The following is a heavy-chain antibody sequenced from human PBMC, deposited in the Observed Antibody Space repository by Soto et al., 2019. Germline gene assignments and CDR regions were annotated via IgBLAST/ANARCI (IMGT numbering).Heavy chain of an antibody. D-gene: IGHD3-22*01. J-gene: IGHJ6*02. V-gene: IGHV1-18*01. CDR2: ISAYNGNT. CDR3: ARDIVVITTSDYYYYGMXV. CDR1: GYTFTSYV. Sequence: GASVKVSCKASGYTFTSYVISWVRQAPGQGLEWMGWISAYNGNTNYAQKLQGRVTMTTDTSTSAAYMELRSLRSDDTAVYYCARDIVVITTSDYYYYGMXVWGQGTTVTVSS.